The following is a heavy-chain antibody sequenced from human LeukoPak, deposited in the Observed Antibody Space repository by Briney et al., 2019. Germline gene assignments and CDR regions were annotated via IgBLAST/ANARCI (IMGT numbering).Heavy chain of an antibody. CDR3: ARVTRGHTLGAFDI. CDR1: GFTFSNYA. Sequence: PSGGSLRLSCAASGFTFSNYAMSWVRQAPGKGLEWFSAITDSGGDTYYADSVKGRFTISRDNSKNTLDLQMSSLRAEDTAVYYCARVTRGHTLGAFDIWGQGTMVTVSS. D-gene: IGHD5-12*01. V-gene: IGHV3-23*01. CDR2: ITDSGGDT. J-gene: IGHJ3*02.